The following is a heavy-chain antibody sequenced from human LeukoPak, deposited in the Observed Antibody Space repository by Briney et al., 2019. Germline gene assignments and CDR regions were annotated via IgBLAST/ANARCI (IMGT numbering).Heavy chain of an antibody. CDR2: INPNSGGT. CDR3: ASSRGATMTTSFDY. CDR1: GYTFTGYY. V-gene: IGHV1-2*02. J-gene: IGHJ4*02. D-gene: IGHD1-26*01. Sequence: ASVKVSCKASGYTFTGYYMHWVRQAPGQGLEWMGWINPNSGGTNYAQKFQGRVTMTRDTSISTAYMELSRLRSDDTAVYYCASSRGATMTTSFDYWGQGTLVTVSS.